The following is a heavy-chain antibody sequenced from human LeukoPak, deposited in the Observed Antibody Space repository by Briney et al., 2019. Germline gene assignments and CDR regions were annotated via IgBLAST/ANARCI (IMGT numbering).Heavy chain of an antibody. D-gene: IGHD2-15*01. CDR3: ARSQGHRLLNYYYYYMDV. Sequence: ASVKVSCKASGYTFTSYAMNWVRQAPGQGLEWMGWISAYNGYTNYAQKLQGRVIMTTDTSTTTAYMELRSLRSDDTAVYYCARSQGHRLLNYYYYYMDVWGKGTTVTVSS. CDR1: GYTFTSYA. CDR2: ISAYNGYT. V-gene: IGHV1-18*01. J-gene: IGHJ6*03.